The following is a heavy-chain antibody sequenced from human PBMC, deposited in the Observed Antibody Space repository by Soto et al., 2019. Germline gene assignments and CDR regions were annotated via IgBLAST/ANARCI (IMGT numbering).Heavy chain of an antibody. CDR1: GGSISSYY. Sequence: SETLSLTCTVSGGSISSYYWSWIRQPPGKGLEWIGYIYYSGSTNYNPSLKSRVTISVDTSKNQFPLKLSSVTAADTAVYYCARGHLRNWFDPWGQGTLVTVSS. CDR3: ARGHLRNWFDP. J-gene: IGHJ5*02. V-gene: IGHV4-59*01. CDR2: IYYSGST.